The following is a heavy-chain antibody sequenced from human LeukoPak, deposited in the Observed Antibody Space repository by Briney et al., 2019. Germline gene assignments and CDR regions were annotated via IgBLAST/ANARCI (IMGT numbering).Heavy chain of an antibody. CDR3: ARGDYSSYYYYGMDV. CDR1: GGSFSGYY. J-gene: IGHJ6*02. CDR2: INHSGST. V-gene: IGHV4-34*01. D-gene: IGHD4-11*01. Sequence: SETLSLTCAVYGGSFSGYYWNWIRQPPGKGLEWIGEINHSGSTNYNPSLKSRVTISVDTSKNQFSLKLSSVTAADTAVYYCARGDYSSYYYYGMDVWGQGTTVTVSS.